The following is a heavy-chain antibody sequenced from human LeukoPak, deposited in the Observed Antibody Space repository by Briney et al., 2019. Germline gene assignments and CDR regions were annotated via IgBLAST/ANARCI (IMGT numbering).Heavy chain of an antibody. D-gene: IGHD3-10*01. J-gene: IGHJ5*02. V-gene: IGHV3-9*01. CDR1: GFTFDDDA. CDR2: ISWNSGSI. Sequence: GGCLRLSCAASGFTFDDDAMHWGRQAPGKGLGWVSGISWNSGSIAYADSVKGRFTISRDNAKNSLYLQMNSLRAEDTALYYCAKDQDLWFAEFRGYNWFDPWGQGTLVTVSS. CDR3: AKDQDLWFAEFRGYNWFDP.